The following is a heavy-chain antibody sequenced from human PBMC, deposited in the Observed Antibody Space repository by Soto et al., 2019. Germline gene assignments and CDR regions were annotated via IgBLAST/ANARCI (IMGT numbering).Heavy chain of an antibody. J-gene: IGHJ6*02. D-gene: IGHD2-2*01. V-gene: IGHV4-59*01. Sequence: PSETLSLPCTVSGGSISSYYWSWIRQPPGKGLERIGYIFYSGSTNYNPSLKSRLTISVDTSKNQFSLKLRSVTAADTAVYYCARGAGYCSPTSCYYYGMDVWGQGTTVTVSS. CDR2: IFYSGST. CDR1: GGSISSYY. CDR3: ARGAGYCSPTSCYYYGMDV.